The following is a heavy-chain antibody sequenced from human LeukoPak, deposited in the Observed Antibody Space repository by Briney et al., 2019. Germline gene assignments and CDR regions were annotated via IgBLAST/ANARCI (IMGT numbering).Heavy chain of an antibody. D-gene: IGHD1-1*01. J-gene: IGHJ6*02. CDR3: ARWQTTESYYYGMDV. V-gene: IGHV4-59*01. Sequence: SETLALTCTVSGGSISSYYWSWIRQPRGRGLEWVGYIYYSGSTNYNPSLKSRVTISVDTSKNQYSLKLSSVTAADTAVYYCARWQTTESYYYGMDVWGQGTTVTVSS. CDR1: GGSISSYY. CDR2: IYYSGST.